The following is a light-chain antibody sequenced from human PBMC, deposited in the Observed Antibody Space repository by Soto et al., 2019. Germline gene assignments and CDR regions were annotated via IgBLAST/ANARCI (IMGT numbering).Light chain of an antibody. CDR1: SSNVGSYKL. J-gene: IGLJ1*01. V-gene: IGLV2-23*02. Sequence: QSGLTQPASVSGSPGQSISMSCTGTSSNVGSYKLVSWYQQHPGKAPKLMIFEVNKRPSGVSNRFSGSKSGNTASLTVSGLKVEDEADYYCCSSGGRPTSVFVTATKDIVL. CDR2: EVN. CDR3: CSSGGRPTSV.